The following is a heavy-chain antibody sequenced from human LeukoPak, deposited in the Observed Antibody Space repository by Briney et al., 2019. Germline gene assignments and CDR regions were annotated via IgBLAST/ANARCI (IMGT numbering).Heavy chain of an antibody. CDR1: GYSFTNYW. V-gene: IGHV5-51*01. CDR3: ARQPEYCSSSSCYAVDP. J-gene: IGHJ5*02. CDR2: IYPGDSDT. D-gene: IGHD2-2*01. Sequence: GESLKISCKGSGYSFTNYWIAWVRQMPGKGLEWMGIIYPGDSDTRYSPSFQGLVTISADKYISTAYLQWSSLKASDTAMYYCARQPEYCSSSSCYAVDPWGQGTLVTVSS.